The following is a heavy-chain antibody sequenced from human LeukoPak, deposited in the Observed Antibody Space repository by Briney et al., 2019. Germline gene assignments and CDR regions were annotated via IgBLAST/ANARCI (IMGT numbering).Heavy chain of an antibody. CDR1: GGTFSSYA. D-gene: IGHD3-9*01. Sequence: ASVKVSCKASGGTFSSYAISWVRQAPGQGLEWMGGIIPIFGTVNYAQKFQGRVTITADESTSTAYMELSSLRSEDTAVYYCARVVGDILTGYYNGYYYYSMDVWGKGTTVTVSS. CDR2: IIPIFGTV. CDR3: ARVVGDILTGYYNGYYYYSMDV. V-gene: IGHV1-69*13. J-gene: IGHJ6*04.